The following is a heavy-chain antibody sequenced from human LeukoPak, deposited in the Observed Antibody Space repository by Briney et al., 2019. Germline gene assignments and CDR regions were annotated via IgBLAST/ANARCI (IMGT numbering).Heavy chain of an antibody. J-gene: IGHJ4*02. CDR3: AKDLDLYYDSSGHDY. D-gene: IGHD3-22*01. V-gene: IGHV3-33*06. CDR1: GFTFSSYG. Sequence: GGSLRLSCAASGFTFSSYGMHWVRQAPGKGLEWVAVIWYDGSSKYYADSVKGRFTISRDNSKNTLYLQMNSLRAEDTAVYYCAKDLDLYYDSSGHDYWGQGTLVTVSS. CDR2: IWYDGSSK.